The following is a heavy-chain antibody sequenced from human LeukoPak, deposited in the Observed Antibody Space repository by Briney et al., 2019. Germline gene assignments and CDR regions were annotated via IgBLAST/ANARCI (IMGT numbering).Heavy chain of an antibody. CDR2: ISSSGSI. D-gene: IGHD4-17*01. J-gene: IGHJ5*02. V-gene: IGHV4-4*07. CDR3: ANTPYGDYNNWLDP. Sequence: PSETLSLTCIVSGGSISSNYCNWIRQPAGNGLEWIGRISSSGSINYNPSLQSRVTMSVNTSKNQFSLKLSSVTAADTAIYYCANTPYGDYNNWLDPWGLGVLVTVSS. CDR1: GGSISSNY.